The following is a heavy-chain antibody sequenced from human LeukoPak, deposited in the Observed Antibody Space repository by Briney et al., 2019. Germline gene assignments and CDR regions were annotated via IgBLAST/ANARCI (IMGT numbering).Heavy chain of an antibody. CDR3: AKGGSYPIDY. V-gene: IGHV3-74*01. CDR1: GFTFSSYW. Sequence: GGSLRLSCAASGFTFSSYWMHWVRQAPGKGLVWVSRLNSDGSSTGYADSVKGRFTISRDNAKNTLYLQMNSLRAEDTAVYYCAKGGSYPIDYWGQGALVTVSS. J-gene: IGHJ4*02. D-gene: IGHD1-26*01. CDR2: LNSDGSST.